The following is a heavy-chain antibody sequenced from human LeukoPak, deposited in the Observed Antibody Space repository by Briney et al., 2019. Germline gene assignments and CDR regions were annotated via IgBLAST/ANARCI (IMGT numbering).Heavy chain of an antibody. CDR3: ARGSSSGVDY. CDR2: TNSDGSST. D-gene: IGHD6-6*01. CDR1: GFTFSRYW. J-gene: IGHJ4*02. Sequence: GGSLRLSCAASGFTFSRYWMYWVRQAPGRGLVWVSHTNSDGSSTGYADSVKGRFTISRDDAKNTVYLQMNSLRAEDTAVYYCARGSSSGVDYWGQGTLVTVSS. V-gene: IGHV3-74*01.